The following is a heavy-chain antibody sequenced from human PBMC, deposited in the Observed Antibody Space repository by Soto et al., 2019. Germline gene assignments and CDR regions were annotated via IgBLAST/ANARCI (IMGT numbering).Heavy chain of an antibody. D-gene: IGHD2-21*02. CDR3: GRGGGIVVVTAPVDP. J-gene: IGHJ5*01. Sequence: QVQLVQSGAEVKKPGASVKVSCKASGYTFSSYYMNWVRQAPGQGLEWLGIINPSGGYTTYAQRFLGRGTMTRDTSTSTGHLGAGRLASEGPAVFYWGRGGGIVVVTAPVDPWGQGTLVTVSP. CDR1: GYTFSSYY. CDR2: INPSGGYT. V-gene: IGHV1-46*03.